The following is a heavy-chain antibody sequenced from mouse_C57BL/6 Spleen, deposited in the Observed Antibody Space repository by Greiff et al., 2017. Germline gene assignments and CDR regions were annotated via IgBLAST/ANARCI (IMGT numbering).Heavy chain of an antibody. J-gene: IGHJ3*01. CDR1: GYAFSSSW. Sequence: QVQLQQSGPELVKPGASVKISCKASGYAFSSSWMNWVKQRPGKGLEWIGRIYPGDGATNYNGKFKGKATLTSDKSSITAYMQLSSLTSEDSAVYVCARHDYGAYWGQGTLVTVSS. D-gene: IGHD2-4*01. V-gene: IGHV1-82*01. CDR3: ARHDYGAY. CDR2: IYPGDGAT.